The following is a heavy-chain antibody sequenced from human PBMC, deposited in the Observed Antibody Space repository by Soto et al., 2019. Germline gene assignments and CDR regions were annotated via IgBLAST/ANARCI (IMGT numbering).Heavy chain of an antibody. V-gene: IGHV3-30*18. CDR1: GFTFSSYG. Sequence: GGSLRLSCAASGFTFSSYGMHWVRQAPGKGLEWVAVISYDGSNKYYADSVKGRFTISRDNSKNTLYLQMNSLRAEDTAVYYCAKVPLWLGEPNTLHVLDIGGKGKMVTV. CDR3: AKVPLWLGEPNTLHVLDI. CDR2: ISYDGSNK. D-gene: IGHD3-10*01. J-gene: IGHJ3*02.